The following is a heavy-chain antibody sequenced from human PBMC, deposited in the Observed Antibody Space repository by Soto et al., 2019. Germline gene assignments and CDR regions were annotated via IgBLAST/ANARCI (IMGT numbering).Heavy chain of an antibody. Sequence: ASVKVSCKASGYTFTSYAMHWARQAPGQRLEWMGWINAGNGNTKYSQKFQGRVTITRDTSASTAYMELSSLRSEDTAVYYCAAGGIQLWARNYYYYGMDVWGQGTTVTVSS. CDR1: GYTFTSYA. V-gene: IGHV1-3*01. CDR3: AAGGIQLWARNYYYYGMDV. D-gene: IGHD5-18*01. J-gene: IGHJ6*02. CDR2: INAGNGNT.